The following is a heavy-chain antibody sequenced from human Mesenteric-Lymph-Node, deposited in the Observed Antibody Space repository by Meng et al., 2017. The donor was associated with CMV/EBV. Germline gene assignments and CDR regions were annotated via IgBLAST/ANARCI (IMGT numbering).Heavy chain of an antibody. CDR2: ISSSSGYI. Sequence: GESLKISCAASGFTFSSYYMNWVRQAPGKGLEWVSSISSSSGYIYYADSVKGRFTISRDNAKNSLYLQMNSLRAEDTAVYYCARGGSGVQDYWGQGTLVTVSS. D-gene: IGHD3-10*01. CDR1: GFTFSSYY. J-gene: IGHJ4*02. CDR3: ARGGSGVQDY. V-gene: IGHV3-21*01.